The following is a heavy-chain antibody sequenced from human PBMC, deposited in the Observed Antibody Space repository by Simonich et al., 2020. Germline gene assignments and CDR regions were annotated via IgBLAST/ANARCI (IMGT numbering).Heavy chain of an antibody. Sequence: QVQLVQSGAEVKKPGSSVKVSCKASGGTFSSYAISWVRQAPGQGLEWMGGIITIHGIANDAQKFQGRVTITAEKSTSTAYMELSSLRSEDTAVYYCARGGLADRRIVYYYYMDVWGKGTTVTVSS. D-gene: IGHD2-15*01. J-gene: IGHJ6*03. CDR2: IITIHGIA. CDR1: GGTFSSYA. CDR3: ARGGLADRRIVYYYYMDV. V-gene: IGHV1-69*09.